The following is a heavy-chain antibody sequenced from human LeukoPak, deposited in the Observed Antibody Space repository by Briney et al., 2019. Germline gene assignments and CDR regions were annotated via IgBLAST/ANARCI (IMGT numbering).Heavy chain of an antibody. CDR1: GFTFSCSA. J-gene: IGHJ3*02. Sequence: GGSLTLSCAVSGFTFSCSAMHWVRQASGKGLEWVGRIRSKSSNYATAYAASVKGRITISRDDSKNTAYLQMNSLKTEDTAVYYCTRSYGVRAFDIWGQGTMVTVSS. CDR3: TRSYGVRAFDI. D-gene: IGHD3-3*01. V-gene: IGHV3-73*01. CDR2: IRSKSSNYAT.